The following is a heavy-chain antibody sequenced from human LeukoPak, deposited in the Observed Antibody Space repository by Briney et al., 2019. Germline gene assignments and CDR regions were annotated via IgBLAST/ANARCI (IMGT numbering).Heavy chain of an antibody. CDR3: TRPYSSSPGDAFDI. D-gene: IGHD6-13*01. J-gene: IGHJ3*02. CDR2: IIPIFGTA. V-gene: IGHV1-69*05. CDR1: GGTFSSYA. Sequence: SVKVSCKASGGTFSSYAISWVRQAPGQGPEWMGGIIPIFGTANYAQKFQGRVTITTDESTSTAYMELSSLRSEDTAVYYCTRPYSSSPGDAFDIWGQGTMVTVSS.